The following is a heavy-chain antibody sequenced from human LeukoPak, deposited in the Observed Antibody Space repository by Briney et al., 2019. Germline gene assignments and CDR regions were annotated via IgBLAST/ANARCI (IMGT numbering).Heavy chain of an antibody. CDR1: GYTLTELS. CDR3: ARSPLSSGYYGARFDYFDY. CDR2: FDPEDGET. V-gene: IGHV1-24*01. J-gene: IGHJ4*02. D-gene: IGHD3-22*01. Sequence: ASVKVSCKVSGYTLTELSMHWVRQAPGKGLEWMGGFDPEDGETIYAQKFQGRVTITADESTSTAYMELSSLRSEDTAVYYCARSPLSSGYYGARFDYFDYWGQGTLVTVSS.